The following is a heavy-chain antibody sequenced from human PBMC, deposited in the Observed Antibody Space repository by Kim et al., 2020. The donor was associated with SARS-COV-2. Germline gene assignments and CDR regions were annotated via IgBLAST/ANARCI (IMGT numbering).Heavy chain of an antibody. CDR1: GFTFSSYD. J-gene: IGHJ6*01. D-gene: IGHD2-2*01. Sequence: GGSLRLSCAASGFTFSSYDMHWVRQSTGKGLEWVSAIGTAGDTYYPASVKGRFTISRENAKNSLYLQRNSLIAGDTAVYYCSRAKLGYCISTSCYHYYY. CDR3: SRAKLGYCISTSCYHYYY. V-gene: IGHV3-13*04. CDR2: IGTAGDT.